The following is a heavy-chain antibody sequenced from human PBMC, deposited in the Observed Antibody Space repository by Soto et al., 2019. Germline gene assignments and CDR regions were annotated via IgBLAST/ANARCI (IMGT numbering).Heavy chain of an antibody. CDR2: IWYDGSNK. J-gene: IGHJ6*02. CDR3: ASERQRLAPYALYV. D-gene: IGHD6-25*01. Sequence: QIQLVESGGGVVQPGRSLRLSCTTSGFTFSGHAMHWVRQAPGKGLEWVAKIWYDGSNKYYADSVKGRCTISRDNSRKRLYVQMHSLRVEDTAVYYCASERQRLAPYALYVWGQGTSVTVSS. V-gene: IGHV3-33*01. CDR1: GFTFSGHA.